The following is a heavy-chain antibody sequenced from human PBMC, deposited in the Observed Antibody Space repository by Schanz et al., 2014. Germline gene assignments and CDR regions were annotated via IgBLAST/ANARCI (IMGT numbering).Heavy chain of an antibody. J-gene: IGHJ6*02. V-gene: IGHV3-23*01. D-gene: IGHD3-10*01. CDR1: GFTFSSYA. CDR2: ISASGGST. CDR3: ARLPVGYGSGIWDV. Sequence: EGQLLESGGGLIQPGGSLRLSCAASGFTFSSYAMSWVRQAPGKGLEWVSTISASGGSTYYADSVKGRFTISRDNSKNILYLQMSSLRAEDTAIYYCARLPVGYGSGIWDVWGQGTSVTVSS.